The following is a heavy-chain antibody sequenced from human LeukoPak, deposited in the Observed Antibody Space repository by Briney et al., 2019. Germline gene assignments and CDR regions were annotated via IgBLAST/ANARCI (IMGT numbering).Heavy chain of an antibody. CDR1: GGSINGYY. CDR2: ISYSGST. V-gene: IGHV4-59*01. CDR3: ARAFYGDYFDY. Sequence: SETLSLTCTVSGGSINGYYWGWIRQPPGKGLEWVGYISYSGSTNYNPSLKSRVTISVDTSKSQFSLKLSSVTAADTAVYYCARAFYGDYFDYWGQGTLVTVSS. J-gene: IGHJ4*02. D-gene: IGHD4-17*01.